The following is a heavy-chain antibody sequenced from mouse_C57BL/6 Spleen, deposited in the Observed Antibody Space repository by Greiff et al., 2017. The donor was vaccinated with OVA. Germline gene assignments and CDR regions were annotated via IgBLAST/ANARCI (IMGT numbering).Heavy chain of an antibody. J-gene: IGHJ2*01. CDR3: ARGPITTVLDY. CDR1: GYTFTSYW. CDR2: IDPSDSET. D-gene: IGHD1-1*01. V-gene: IGHV1-52*01. Sequence: VQLQQPGAELVRPGSSVKLSCKASGYTFTSYWMHGVKQRPIQGLEWIGNIDPSDSETHYNQKFKDKATLTVDKSSSTAYMQLSSLTSEDSAVYYCARGPITTVLDYWGQGTTLTVSS.